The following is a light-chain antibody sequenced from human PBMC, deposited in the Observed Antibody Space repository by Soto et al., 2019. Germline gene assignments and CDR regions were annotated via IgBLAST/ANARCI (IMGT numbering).Light chain of an antibody. CDR3: QQYGSSPRT. CDR2: GAS. Sequence: ETVLTQPPGTLSLSPGERAILSCRASQSVSSTYLAWYQQKPGQAPRLLIYGASSRATGIPDRFSGSGSGTDFTLTISRLDPEDFAVYFCQQYGSSPRTFGQGTKVDIK. J-gene: IGKJ1*01. CDR1: QSVSSTY. V-gene: IGKV3-20*01.